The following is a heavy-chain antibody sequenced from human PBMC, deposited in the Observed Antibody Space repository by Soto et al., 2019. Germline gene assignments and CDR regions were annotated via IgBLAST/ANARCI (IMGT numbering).Heavy chain of an antibody. Sequence: GGSLRLSCAASGFTFSSYGIHWGRQAPGKGLEWVAVIPYDGSNKYYADSVKGRFTISRDNSKNTLYLQMNSLRAEDTAVYYCAKDHYHSGYSSGWFYYYYYYGMDVWGQGTTVTVSS. J-gene: IGHJ6*02. CDR2: IPYDGSNK. V-gene: IGHV3-30*18. CDR1: GFTFSSYG. CDR3: AKDHYHSGYSSGWFYYYYYYGMDV. D-gene: IGHD6-19*01.